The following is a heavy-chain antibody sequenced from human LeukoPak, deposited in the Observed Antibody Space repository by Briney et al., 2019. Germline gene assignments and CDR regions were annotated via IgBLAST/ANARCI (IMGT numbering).Heavy chain of an antibody. CDR3: ARVSFYGRIAVAGFDY. CDR1: GGSFSGYY. Sequence: PSETLSLTCAVYGGSFSGYYWSWIRQPPGKGLEWIEEINHSGSTNYNPSLKSRVTMSVDTSKNQFSLQLNSVTPEDTAVYYCARVSFYGRIAVAGFDYWGQGTLVTVSS. V-gene: IGHV4-34*01. J-gene: IGHJ4*02. CDR2: INHSGST. D-gene: IGHD6-19*01.